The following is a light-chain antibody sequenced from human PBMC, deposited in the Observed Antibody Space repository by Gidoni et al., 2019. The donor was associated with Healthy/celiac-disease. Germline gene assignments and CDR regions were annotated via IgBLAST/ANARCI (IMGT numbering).Light chain of an antibody. V-gene: IGKV1-33*01. CDR1: QDISHY. CDR3: QQYDNLLFT. J-gene: IGKJ3*01. Sequence: IQMTQSPSSLSASVGDRVTITCQARQDISHYLNWYQQKPGQAPKLLIYEASNLEKGVPSRFSGSGSGTDFTFTISSLQPEDIATYYCQQYDNLLFTFXPXTKVDIK. CDR2: EAS.